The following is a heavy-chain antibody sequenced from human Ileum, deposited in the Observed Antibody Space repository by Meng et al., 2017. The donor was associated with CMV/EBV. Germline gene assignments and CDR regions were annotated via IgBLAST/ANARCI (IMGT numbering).Heavy chain of an antibody. D-gene: IGHD1-14*01. J-gene: IGHJ4*02. Sequence: ASVKVSCKASGYTFTGYYMHWVRQAPGQGLEWMGWINPNSGGTNYAQKFQGRVTMTRDTSISTVYMELGRLRSDDTAVYYCAGYAAETTPGGFDYWGQGTLVTVSS. CDR1: GYTFTGYY. CDR3: AGYAAETTPGGFDY. V-gene: IGHV1-2*02. CDR2: INPNSGGT.